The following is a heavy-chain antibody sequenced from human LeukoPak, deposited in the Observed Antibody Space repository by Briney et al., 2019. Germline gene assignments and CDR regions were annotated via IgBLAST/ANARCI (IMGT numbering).Heavy chain of an antibody. V-gene: IGHV1-18*01. CDR3: ASGGGSTSRRPEEVWFDP. CDR2: ISAYNGNT. CDR1: GYTFTSYG. Sequence: ASVKVSCKASGYTFTSYGISWVRQAPGQGLEWMGSISAYNGNTNYAQKLQGRVAMTTDTSTSTAYMELRSLRSDDTAVYYCASGGGSTSRRPEEVWFDPWGQGTLVTVSS. J-gene: IGHJ5*02. D-gene: IGHD2-2*01.